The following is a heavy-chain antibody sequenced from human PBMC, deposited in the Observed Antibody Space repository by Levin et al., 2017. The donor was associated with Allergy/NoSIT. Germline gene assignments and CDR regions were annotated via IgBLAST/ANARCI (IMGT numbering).Heavy chain of an antibody. D-gene: IGHD2-2*01. J-gene: IGHJ4*02. V-gene: IGHV3-23*01. CDR2: ISGNGDIT. Sequence: GESLKISCEVSGFTFSSFSMSWVRQAPGQGLEWVSGISGNGDITYYAASVKGRFSISRDNFRSTLYLQLNTLRAEDTAVYYCAKALSCSTSGCDGRFDSWGQGTLVTVSS. CDR1: GFTFSSFS. CDR3: AKALSCSTSGCDGRFDS.